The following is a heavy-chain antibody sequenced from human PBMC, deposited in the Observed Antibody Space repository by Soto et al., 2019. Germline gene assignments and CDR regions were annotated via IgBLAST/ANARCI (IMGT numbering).Heavy chain of an antibody. J-gene: IGHJ4*02. CDR2: ISGSGGST. V-gene: IGHV3-23*01. Sequence: GESLKISCAASGFTFSSYAMSWVRQAPGKGLEWVSAISGSGGSTYYADSVKGRFTISRDNSKNTLYLQMNSLRAEDTAVYYCAKDRVGYSSSWYYFDYWGQGTLVTVSS. D-gene: IGHD6-13*01. CDR3: AKDRVGYSSSWYYFDY. CDR1: GFTFSSYA.